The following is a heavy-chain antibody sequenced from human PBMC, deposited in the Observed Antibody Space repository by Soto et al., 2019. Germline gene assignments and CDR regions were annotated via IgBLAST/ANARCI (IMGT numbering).Heavy chain of an antibody. D-gene: IGHD1-1*01. CDR3: ARDRFNNWNGPTQDPFDY. V-gene: IGHV1-18*01. J-gene: IGHJ4*02. Sequence: ASVKVSCKASGYTFTSHGISWVRQAPGQGLEWMGWISAYNGNTNYAQKLQGRVTMTTDTSTSTAYMELRSLRSDDTAVYYCARDRFNNWNGPTQDPFDYWGQGTLVTVSS. CDR2: ISAYNGNT. CDR1: GYTFTSHG.